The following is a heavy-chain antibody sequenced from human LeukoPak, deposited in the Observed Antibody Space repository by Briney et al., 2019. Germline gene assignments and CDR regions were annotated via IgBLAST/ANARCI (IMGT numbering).Heavy chain of an antibody. V-gene: IGHV4-39*07. CDR2: IYHSGST. D-gene: IGHD5-12*01. J-gene: IGHJ4*02. CDR3: ARDPTISGYDYVGHN. CDR1: GGSISSGGYY. Sequence: PSETLSLTCTVSGGSISSGGYYWSWIRQPPGKGLEWIGEIYHSGSTNYNPSLKSRVTISVDKSKNQFSLKLSSVTAADTAVYYCARDPTISGYDYVGHNWGQGTLVTVSS.